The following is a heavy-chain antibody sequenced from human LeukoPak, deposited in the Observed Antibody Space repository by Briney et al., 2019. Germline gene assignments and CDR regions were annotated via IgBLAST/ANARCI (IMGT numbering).Heavy chain of an antibody. V-gene: IGHV1-2*02. J-gene: IGHJ5*02. D-gene: IGHD2-2*01. CDR1: GYRFSASS. CDR3: AREGCFSTNCHVIGDGNWIDP. Sequence: ASVKVSCKASGYRFSASSMHWVRQAPGQGLEWMGWINPDSGATHFAQKFQGRVIMTSDTSISTVYLELSRLSADDTAVYYCAREGCFSTNCHVIGDGNWIDPWGQGTLVTVSS. CDR2: INPDSGAT.